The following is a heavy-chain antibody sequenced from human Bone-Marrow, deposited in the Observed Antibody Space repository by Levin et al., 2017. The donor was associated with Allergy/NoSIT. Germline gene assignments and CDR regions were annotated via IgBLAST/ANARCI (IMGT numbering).Heavy chain of an antibody. V-gene: IGHV3-64D*06. Sequence: GGSLRLSCSASGFMFSDHGMRWVRQTPGKGLETLSTITNNGDNSYYADSVKGRFTISRDNSKNTLYLEMTSLRPEDTAMYYCVRDWGFDYWGQGTLVTVSS. D-gene: IGHD3-16*01. CDR3: VRDWGFDY. CDR1: GFMFSDHG. J-gene: IGHJ4*02. CDR2: ITNNGDNS.